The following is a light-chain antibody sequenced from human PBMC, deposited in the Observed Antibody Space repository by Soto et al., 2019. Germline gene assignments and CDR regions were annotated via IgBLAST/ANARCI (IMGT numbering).Light chain of an antibody. CDR1: QSVSGSS. CDR2: GAS. Sequence: EIVLTQSPGTLSLSPGERAILSCRASQSVSGSSLAWYQQKPGQAPRRLIYGASSRATGIPDRFSGSGSGTDFTLTISRLEPEDFAVYYCHQYGSSLWTFGQGTKVEIK. V-gene: IGKV3-20*01. J-gene: IGKJ1*01. CDR3: HQYGSSLWT.